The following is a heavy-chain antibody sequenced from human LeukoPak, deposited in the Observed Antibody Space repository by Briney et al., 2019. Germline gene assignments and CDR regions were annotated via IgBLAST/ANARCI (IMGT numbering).Heavy chain of an antibody. CDR2: ISSSGGNT. Sequence: GGSLRLSCAASGFTFSSYAMSWVRQAPGKGLEWVSVISSSGGNTYQADSVRGRFTISRDNSKSTLYLQMNSLRAEDTAVYYCAKAEDSSGSYYYYYYYYMDVWGKGTTVTVSS. CDR3: AKAEDSSGSYYYYYYYYMDV. D-gene: IGHD3-10*01. V-gene: IGHV3-23*01. J-gene: IGHJ6*03. CDR1: GFTFSSYA.